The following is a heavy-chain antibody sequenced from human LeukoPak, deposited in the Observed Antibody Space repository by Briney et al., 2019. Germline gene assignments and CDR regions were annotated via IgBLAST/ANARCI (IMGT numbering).Heavy chain of an antibody. J-gene: IGHJ4*02. CDR2: IYYSGST. Sequence: SETLSLTCTVSGGSVSSGSYYWNWIRQPPGKGLEWIGNIYYSGSTNYNPSLKSRVTISVDTSKNQFSLRLSSVTAADTAVFYCARALGYGGSYLAYWGQGTLVTVSS. V-gene: IGHV4-61*01. D-gene: IGHD1-26*01. CDR1: GGSVSSGSYY. CDR3: ARALGYGGSYLAY.